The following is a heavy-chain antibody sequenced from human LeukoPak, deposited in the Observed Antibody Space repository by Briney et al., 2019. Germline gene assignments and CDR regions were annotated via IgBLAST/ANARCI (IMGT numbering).Heavy chain of an antibody. CDR3: ARENQYLRQQPVPRDWYFDY. J-gene: IGHJ4*02. CDR1: GFTFSTYN. V-gene: IGHV3-21*01. Sequence: GGSLRLSCAASGFTFSTYNMNWVRQAPGKGLEWVSSITSSSSYIYYADSVKGRFTISRDNAKNSLYLQMNSLRAEDTAVYYCARENQYLRQQPVPRDWYFDYWGQGTLVTVSS. CDR2: ITSSSSYI. D-gene: IGHD6-13*01.